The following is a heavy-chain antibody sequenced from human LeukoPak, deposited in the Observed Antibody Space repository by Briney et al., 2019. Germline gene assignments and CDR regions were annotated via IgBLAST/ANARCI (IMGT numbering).Heavy chain of an antibody. CDR3: ARSIAVAGHEYFQH. D-gene: IGHD6-19*01. CDR1: GGSISSGDYY. V-gene: IGHV4-30-4*01. CDR2: IYYSGST. J-gene: IGHJ1*01. Sequence: SQTLSLTCTVSGGSISSGDYYWSWIRQPPGKGLEWIGYIYYSGSTYYNPSLKSRVTISVDTSKNQFSLKLSSVTAADTAVYYCARSIAVAGHEYFQHWGQGTLVTVSS.